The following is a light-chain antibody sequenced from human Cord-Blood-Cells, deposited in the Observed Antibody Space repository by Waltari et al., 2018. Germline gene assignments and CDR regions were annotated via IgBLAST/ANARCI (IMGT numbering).Light chain of an antibody. CDR2: GAS. V-gene: IGKV3-20*01. Sequence: VLTPSPGTLSLSPGERATLSCRASQSVSSSYLAWYQQKPGQAPRLLIYGASSRATGIPDRFSGSVSGTDFTLTISRLEAEDFAVYYCQQYGSSCTFGPGTKVDIK. CDR1: QSVSSSY. CDR3: QQYGSSCT. J-gene: IGKJ3*01.